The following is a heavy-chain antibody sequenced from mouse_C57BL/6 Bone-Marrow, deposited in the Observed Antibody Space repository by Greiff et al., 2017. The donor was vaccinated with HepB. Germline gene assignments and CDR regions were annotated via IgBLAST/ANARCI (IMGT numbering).Heavy chain of an antibody. CDR2: ISDGGSYT. CDR1: GFTFSSYA. V-gene: IGHV5-4*03. CDR3: ARALLRRGAMDY. Sequence: VMLVESGGGLVKPGGSLKLSCAASGFTFSSYAMSWVRQTPEKRLEWVATISDGGSYTYYPDNVKGRFTISRDNAKNNLYLQMSHLKSEDTAMYYCARALLRRGAMDYWGQGTSVTVSS. D-gene: IGHD1-2*01. J-gene: IGHJ4*01.